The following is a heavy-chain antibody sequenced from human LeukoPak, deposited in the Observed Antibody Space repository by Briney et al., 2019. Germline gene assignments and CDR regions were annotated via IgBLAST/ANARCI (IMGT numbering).Heavy chain of an antibody. CDR1: GGTFSSYA. CDR3: ARDRGSGWLPYYFDY. Sequence: ASVKVSCKASGGTFSSYAISWVRQAPVQGLEWMGRIIPIFGTANYAQKFQGRVTITTDESTSTAYMELSSLRSEDTAAYYCARDRGSGWLPYYFDYWGQGTLVTVSS. J-gene: IGHJ4*02. D-gene: IGHD6-19*01. CDR2: IIPIFGTA. V-gene: IGHV1-69*05.